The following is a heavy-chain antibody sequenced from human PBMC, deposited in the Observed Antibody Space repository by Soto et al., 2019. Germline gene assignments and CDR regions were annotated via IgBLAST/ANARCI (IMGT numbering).Heavy chain of an antibody. Sequence: EVQLVESGGGLLRPGGSLRLSCAASGFAFSSYSMSWVRQAPGKGLEWVSSISSSGSYIYYADSVKGRFTISRDIAKNSLYLQMNSLRAEDTAVYYCTRDPRDGYNSAEYFHHWGQGTLVTVSS. CDR1: GFAFSSYS. D-gene: IGHD5-12*01. J-gene: IGHJ1*01. CDR3: TRDPRDGYNSAEYFHH. CDR2: ISSSGSYI. V-gene: IGHV3-21*01.